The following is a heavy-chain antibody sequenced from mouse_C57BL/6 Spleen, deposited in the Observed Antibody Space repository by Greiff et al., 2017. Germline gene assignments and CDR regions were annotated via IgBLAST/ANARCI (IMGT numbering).Heavy chain of an antibody. D-gene: IGHD1-1*01. CDR2: IWGVGST. J-gene: IGHJ2*01. V-gene: IGHV2-6*01. Sequence: LVESGPGLVAPSQSLSITCTVSGFSLTSYGVDWVRQSPGKGLEWLGVIWGVGSTNYNSALKSRLSISKDNSKSQVFLKMNSLQTDDTAMYYCARHITTVVEDYFDYWGQGTTLTVSS. CDR3: ARHITTVVEDYFDY. CDR1: GFSLTSYG.